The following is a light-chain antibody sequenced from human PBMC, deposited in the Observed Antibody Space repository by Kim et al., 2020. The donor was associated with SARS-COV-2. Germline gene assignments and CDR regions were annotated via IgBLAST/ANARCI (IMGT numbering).Light chain of an antibody. J-gene: IGLJ3*02. CDR3: QTWGTNIRGV. Sequence: QLVLTQSPSASASLGASVKVTCTLSSGHSSYAIAWHQQQPEKGPRYLMKLNSDGSHSKGDGIPARFSGSSSGAERYLTISSLQSEDEADYYCQTWGTNIRGVFGGGNQLTVL. CDR2: LNSDGSH. CDR1: SGHSSYA. V-gene: IGLV4-69*01.